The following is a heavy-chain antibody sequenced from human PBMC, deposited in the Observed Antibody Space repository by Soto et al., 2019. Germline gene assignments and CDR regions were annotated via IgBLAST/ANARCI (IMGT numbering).Heavy chain of an antibody. V-gene: IGHV4-61*01. J-gene: IGHJ5*02. CDR2: IYYSGST. CDR1: GGPVSSGSYY. Sequence: SETLSLTCTVSGGPVSSGSYYWSWIRQPPGKGLEWIGYIYYSGSTNYNPSLKSRVTISVDTSKNQFSLKLSSVTAADTAVYYCARAEVGATGWFDPWGQGTLVTVSS. D-gene: IGHD1-26*01. CDR3: ARAEVGATGWFDP.